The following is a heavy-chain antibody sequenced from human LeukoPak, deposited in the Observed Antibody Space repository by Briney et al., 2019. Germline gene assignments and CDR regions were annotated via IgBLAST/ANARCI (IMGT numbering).Heavy chain of an antibody. Sequence: PSETLSLTCTVSGGSISSYYWSWIRQPPGKGLEWIGEINHSGSTNYNPSLKSRVTISVDTSKNQFSLKLSSVTAADTAVYYCARVIKYSSSWHPTYYFDYWGQGTLVTVSS. CDR3: ARVIKYSSSWHPTYYFDY. CDR2: INHSGST. CDR1: GGSISSYY. J-gene: IGHJ4*02. D-gene: IGHD6-13*01. V-gene: IGHV4-34*01.